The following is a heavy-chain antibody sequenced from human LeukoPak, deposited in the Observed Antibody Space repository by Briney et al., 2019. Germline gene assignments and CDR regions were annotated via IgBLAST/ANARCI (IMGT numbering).Heavy chain of an antibody. J-gene: IGHJ5*01. V-gene: IGHV6-1*01. D-gene: IGHD3-9*01. CDR3: ARDYDILTGYSGGFDS. CDR1: GDSVSRDSAA. Sequence: SQTLSLTCAISGDSVSRDSAAWNRIRQSPSRGLEWLGRTYYRSNWFTDYAVSLKSRITINPDTSKNQFSLQLNSVTPEDTAVYYCARDYDILTGYSGGFDSWGQGTLVTVSS. CDR2: TYYRSNWFT.